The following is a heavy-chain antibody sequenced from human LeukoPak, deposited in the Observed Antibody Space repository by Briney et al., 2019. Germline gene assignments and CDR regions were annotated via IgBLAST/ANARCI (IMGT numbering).Heavy chain of an antibody. CDR2: IRPDGGEK. V-gene: IGHV3-7*01. J-gene: IGHJ4*03. CDR3: VRDIGYGDY. Sequence: PGGSLRLSCVASGFSIRNYWIAWVRQAPGKGPEWVASIRPDGGEKNYVDSVKGRFTISRDNAKNSQSLQMNSLRVEDTAVYYCVRDIGYGDYWGQGTLVTVSP. CDR1: GFSIRNYW. D-gene: IGHD1-26*01.